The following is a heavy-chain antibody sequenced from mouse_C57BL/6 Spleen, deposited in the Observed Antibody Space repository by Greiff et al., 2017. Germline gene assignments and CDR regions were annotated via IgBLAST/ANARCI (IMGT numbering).Heavy chain of an antibody. J-gene: IGHJ3*01. D-gene: IGHD1-1*01. Sequence: QVQLQQPGAELVRPGASVTLSCKASGYTFTDYEMHWVKQTPVHGLEWIGAIDPETGGTAYNQKFKGKAILTADKSSSTAYMELRSLTSEDSAVYYCTSYYGAYWGQGTLVTVSA. V-gene: IGHV1-15*01. CDR3: TSYYGAY. CDR2: IDPETGGT. CDR1: GYTFTDYE.